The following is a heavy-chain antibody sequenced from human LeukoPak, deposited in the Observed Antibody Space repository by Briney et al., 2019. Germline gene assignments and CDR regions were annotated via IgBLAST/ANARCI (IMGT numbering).Heavy chain of an antibody. V-gene: IGHV1-18*01. J-gene: IGHJ4*02. CDR2: ISAYNGNT. CDR3: ARTGGYSGYDFDY. CDR1: GYTFTSYG. Sequence: GASVKVSCKASGYTFTSYGISWVRQAPGQGLEWMGWISAYNGNTNYAQKLQGRVTITADESTSTAYMELSSLRSEDTAVYYCARTGGYSGYDFDYWGQGTLVTVSS. D-gene: IGHD5-12*01.